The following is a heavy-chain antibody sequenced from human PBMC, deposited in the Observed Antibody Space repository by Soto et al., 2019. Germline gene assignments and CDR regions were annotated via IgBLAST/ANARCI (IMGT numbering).Heavy chain of an antibody. J-gene: IGHJ4*02. CDR1: GFTFSSDW. V-gene: IGHV3-74*01. D-gene: IGHD4-17*01. CDR2: INGDGTNT. Sequence: EVQLVESGGGVVQPGGSLRLSCAASGFTFSSDWMHWVRQAPGKGLVWVSRINGDGTNTDYADSVKGRFTISRDNPKTTLYLQMNSLRAEDAAVYYCVRSYGDPPGWGQGTLVTVSS. CDR3: VRSYGDPPG.